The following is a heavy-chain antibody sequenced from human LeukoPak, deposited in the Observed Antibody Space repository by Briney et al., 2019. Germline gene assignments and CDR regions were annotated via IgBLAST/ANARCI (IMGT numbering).Heavy chain of an antibody. J-gene: IGHJ4*02. D-gene: IGHD3-16*02. Sequence: ASVKVSCKVSGYTLTELSMHWVRQAPGQGLEWMGWINPNSGGTNYAQKFQGRVTMTRDTSISTAYMELSRLRSDDTAVYYCATGELSLSPFDYWGQGTLVTVSS. CDR2: INPNSGGT. CDR1: GYTLTELS. CDR3: ATGELSLSPFDY. V-gene: IGHV1-2*02.